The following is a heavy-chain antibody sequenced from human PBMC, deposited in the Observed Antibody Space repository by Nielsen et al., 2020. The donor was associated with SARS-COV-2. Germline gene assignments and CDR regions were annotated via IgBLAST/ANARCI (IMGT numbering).Heavy chain of an antibody. V-gene: IGHV4-59*08. CDR1: GGSISSYY. Sequence: SETLSLTCTVSGGSISSYYWSWIRQPPGKGLEWIGYIYYSGSTNYNPSLKSRVTISVDTSKNQFSLKLSSVTAADTAVYYCARPAGTAYWYFDLWGRGTLVTVSS. D-gene: IGHD3-10*01. CDR2: IYYSGST. CDR3: ARPAGTAYWYFDL. J-gene: IGHJ2*01.